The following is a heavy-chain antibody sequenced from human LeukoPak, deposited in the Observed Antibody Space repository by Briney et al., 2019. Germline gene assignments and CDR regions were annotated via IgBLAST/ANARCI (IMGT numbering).Heavy chain of an antibody. CDR3: ATDNPPYCNGGSCYFD. D-gene: IGHD2-15*01. CDR1: FSNYY. Sequence: GASVKVSCKAFSNYYIHWVRQAPGQGLEWMGWTNPGTGGTNYAQKFQGRVNMTRDTSISTAYMDLSRLTSDDTAIYYCATDNPPYCNGGSCYFDWGQGTLVTVSS. CDR2: TNPGTGGT. V-gene: IGHV1-2*02. J-gene: IGHJ4*02.